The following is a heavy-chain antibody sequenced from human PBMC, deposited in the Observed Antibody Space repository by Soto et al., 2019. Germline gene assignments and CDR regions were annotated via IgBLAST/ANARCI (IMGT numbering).Heavy chain of an antibody. Sequence: SGGSLRLSCAASGFPFSSLAMDWVRQAPGKGLEWVSAISSSGLSTYYADSVQGRFTISRDNSKNTLYLQMNSLRAEDTAVYYCAKAYSSSYYFDFWGQGTLVTVSS. J-gene: IGHJ4*02. D-gene: IGHD6-13*01. CDR2: ISSSGLST. CDR1: GFPFSSLA. CDR3: AKAYSSSYYFDF. V-gene: IGHV3-23*01.